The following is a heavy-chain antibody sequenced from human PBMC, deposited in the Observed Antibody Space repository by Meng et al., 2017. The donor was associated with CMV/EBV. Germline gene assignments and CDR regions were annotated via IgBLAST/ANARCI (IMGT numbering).Heavy chain of an antibody. CDR1: GGSISSSNW. CDR3: ARLGYSSSWYQFDY. V-gene: IGHV4-4*02. CDR2: IYHSGST. J-gene: IGHJ4*02. D-gene: IGHD6-13*01. Sequence: GSLRLSCAVSGGSISSSNWWSWVRQPPGKGLEWIGEIYHSGSTNYNPSLKSRVTISVDKSKNQFSLKLSSVTAADTAVYYCARLGYSSSWYQFDYWGQGTLVTVSS.